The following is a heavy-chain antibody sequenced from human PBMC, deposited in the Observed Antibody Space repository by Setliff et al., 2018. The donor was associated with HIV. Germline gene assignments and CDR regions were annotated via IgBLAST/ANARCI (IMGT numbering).Heavy chain of an antibody. Sequence: SETLSLTCAVYGGSFSGYSWNWVRQPPGKGLEWIGEINHSGSTNYNPSLKSRVTISVDMSKNQYSLKLNSVTAADTAVYYCARKATTYYYFYYLDVWGKGTTVTVSS. CDR1: GGSFSGYS. CDR3: ARKATTYYYFYYLDV. CDR2: INHSGST. D-gene: IGHD1-1*01. J-gene: IGHJ6*03. V-gene: IGHV4-34*01.